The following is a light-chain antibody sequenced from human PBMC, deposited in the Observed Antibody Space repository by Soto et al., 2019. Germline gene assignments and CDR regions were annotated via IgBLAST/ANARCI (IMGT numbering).Light chain of an antibody. CDR1: QGISSY. CDR2: AAS. CDR3: QQYYSFPYT. J-gene: IGKJ2*01. Sequence: IWMTQSPSLLSASTGDRVTISCRVSQGISSYLAWYQQKPGKAPEVLIYAASTLQTGVPSRFSGSGSGTDFTLTISGLQSEDFATYYCQQYYSFPYTFGQGTKLEIK. V-gene: IGKV1D-8*03.